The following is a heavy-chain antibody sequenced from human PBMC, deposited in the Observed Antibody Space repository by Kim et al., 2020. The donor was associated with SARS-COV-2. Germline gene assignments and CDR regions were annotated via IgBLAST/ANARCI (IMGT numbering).Heavy chain of an antibody. J-gene: IGHJ4*02. CDR3: ARSDGYDFWSGYSTQTLFDY. CDR2: IWYDGSNK. CDR1: GFTFSSYG. Sequence: GGSLRLSCAASGFTFSSYGMHWVRQAPGKGLEWVAVIWYDGSNKYYADSVKGRFTISRDNSKNTLYLQMNSLRAEDTAVYYCARSDGYDFWSGYSTQTLFDYWGQGTLVTVSS. D-gene: IGHD3-3*01. V-gene: IGHV3-33*01.